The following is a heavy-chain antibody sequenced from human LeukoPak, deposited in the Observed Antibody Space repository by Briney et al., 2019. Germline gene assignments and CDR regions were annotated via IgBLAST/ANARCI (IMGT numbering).Heavy chain of an antibody. J-gene: IGHJ4*02. CDR3: AKDAPDCSSTSCYAPMDY. V-gene: IGHV3-23*01. D-gene: IGHD2-2*01. CDR1: GFTFSSYA. CDR2: ISGSGCST. Sequence: GGSLRLFCAASGFTFSSYAMSWLRQAPGKGLEWVSAISGSGCSTYYADSVKGRFTISRDNSKNTLYLQMNSLRAEDTAVYYCAKDAPDCSSTSCYAPMDYWGQGTLVTVSS.